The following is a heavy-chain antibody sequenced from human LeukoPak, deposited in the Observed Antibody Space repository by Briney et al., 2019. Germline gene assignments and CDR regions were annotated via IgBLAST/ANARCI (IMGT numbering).Heavy chain of an antibody. CDR3: ARDRPPERAFDI. CDR2: IYYSGST. CDR1: GFTFSSYW. V-gene: IGHV4-39*07. Sequence: GSLRLSCAASGFTFSSYWMSWVRQAPGKGLEWIGSIYYSGSTYYNPSLKSRVTISVDTSKNQFSLKLSSVTAADTAVYYCARDRPPERAFDIWGQGTMVTVSS. J-gene: IGHJ3*02.